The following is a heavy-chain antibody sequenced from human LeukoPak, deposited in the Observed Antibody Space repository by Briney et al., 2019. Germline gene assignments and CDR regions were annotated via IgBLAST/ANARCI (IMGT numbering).Heavy chain of an antibody. J-gene: IGHJ4*02. CDR2: IYTSGST. V-gene: IGHV4-4*07. Sequence: SETLSLTCTVSGGSISSYYLSWIRQPAGKGLEWIGRIYTSGSTNYNPSLKSRVTISVDKSKNQFSLKLSSVTAADTAVYYCATDQAGATNYFDYWGQGTLVTVSS. CDR3: ATDQAGATNYFDY. D-gene: IGHD1-26*01. CDR1: GGSISSYY.